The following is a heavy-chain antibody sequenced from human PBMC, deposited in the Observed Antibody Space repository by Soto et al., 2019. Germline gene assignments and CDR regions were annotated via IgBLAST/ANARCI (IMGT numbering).Heavy chain of an antibody. J-gene: IGHJ4*02. Sequence: VASVKVSCKASGYTFTSYAMHWVRQAPGQRLEWMGWINAGNGNTKYSQKFQGRVTITRDTSASTAYMELSSLRSEDTAVYYCARDPQLLGYSYGRLNGDVGGFDYCGQRTLVTVSS. V-gene: IGHV1-3*01. D-gene: IGHD5-18*01. CDR1: GYTFTSYA. CDR2: INAGNGNT. CDR3: ARDPQLLGYSYGRLNGDVGGFDY.